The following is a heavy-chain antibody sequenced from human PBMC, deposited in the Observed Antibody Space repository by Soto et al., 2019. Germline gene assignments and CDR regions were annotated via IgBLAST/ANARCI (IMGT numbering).Heavy chain of an antibody. CDR2: MNPNSGNT. CDR1: GYTCTSYD. J-gene: IGHJ6*03. CDR3: GSCISPHRKKDYSYYYMDV. V-gene: IGHV1-8*01. Sequence: ASLKVSCNASGYTCTSYDINWVLQATGQGLEWMGWMNPNSGNTGYAQKFQGRVTMTRNTSISTAYMELSSLRSEDTAVYYCGSCISPHRKKDYSYYYMDVWGKGTTVTGSS.